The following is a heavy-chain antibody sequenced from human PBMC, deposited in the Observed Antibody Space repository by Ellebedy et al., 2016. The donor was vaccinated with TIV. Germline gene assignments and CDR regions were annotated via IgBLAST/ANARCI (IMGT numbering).Heavy chain of an antibody. CDR3: ARKRGGYDPIDY. J-gene: IGHJ4*02. CDR1: GFPFSRYW. D-gene: IGHD5-12*01. V-gene: IGHV3-74*01. Sequence: GESLKISCAASGFPFSRYWMHWVRHAPGKGLVWVSRINSDGSSTSYADSVKGRFTISRDNAKNTLYLQMNSLRDEDTAVYYCARKRGGYDPIDYWGQGTLVTVSS. CDR2: INSDGSST.